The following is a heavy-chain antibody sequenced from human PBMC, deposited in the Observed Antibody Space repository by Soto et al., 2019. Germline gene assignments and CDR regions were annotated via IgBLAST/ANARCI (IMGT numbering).Heavy chain of an antibody. J-gene: IGHJ6*02. D-gene: IGHD5-18*01. Sequence: QVQLVESGGGVVQPGRSLRLSCAASGFTFSSYGMHWVRQSPGKGLEWVAVTWYDGSNKYYADSVKGRFTISRDNSKNTLYLQMNSLRAEDTAVYYCARELRGYSYFAYYGMDVWGQGTTVTVSS. CDR3: ARELRGYSYFAYYGMDV. CDR2: TWYDGSNK. V-gene: IGHV3-33*01. CDR1: GFTFSSYG.